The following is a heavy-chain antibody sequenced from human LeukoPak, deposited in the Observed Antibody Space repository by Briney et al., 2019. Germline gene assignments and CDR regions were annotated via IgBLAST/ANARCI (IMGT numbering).Heavy chain of an antibody. CDR1: GFTFDDYA. J-gene: IGHJ4*02. V-gene: IGHV3-43*02. Sequence: PGGSLRLSCAASGFTFDDYAMHWVRQAPGKGLEWVSLISGDGGSTYYADSVKGRFTISRDNSKNSLYLQMNSLRTEDTALYYCAKDILSEVGWYAVDYWGQGTLVTVSS. D-gene: IGHD6-19*01. CDR3: AKDILSEVGWYAVDY. CDR2: ISGDGGST.